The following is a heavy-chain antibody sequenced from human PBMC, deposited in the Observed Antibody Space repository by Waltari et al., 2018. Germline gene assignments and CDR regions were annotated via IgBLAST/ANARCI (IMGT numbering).Heavy chain of an antibody. CDR1: GYTFTGYY. CDR2: INPNSGGT. D-gene: IGHD3-10*01. CDR3: ARLAYELLWFGELLPRYFDY. Sequence: QVQLVQSGAEVKKPGASVKVSCKASGYTFTGYYMHWVRQAPGQGLEWMGWINPNSGGTNYAQKFQGRVTMTRDTSISTAYMELSRLRSDDTAVYYCARLAYELLWFGELLPRYFDYWGQGTLVTVSS. J-gene: IGHJ4*02. V-gene: IGHV1-2*02.